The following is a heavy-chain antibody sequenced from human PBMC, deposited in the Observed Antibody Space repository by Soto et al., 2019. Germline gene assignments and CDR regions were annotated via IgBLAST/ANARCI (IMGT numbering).Heavy chain of an antibody. V-gene: IGHV3-74*01. Sequence: GGSLRLSCAASGFTFSTVVMHWVRQAPGNGLVWVSRINNHGSDTRYADSVKGRFTISRDNARNTLYLQMSSLRAEDTAVYFCVRDRDGYNFWGQGTMVTVSS. J-gene: IGHJ3*01. CDR3: VRDRDGYNF. D-gene: IGHD5-12*01. CDR2: INNHGSDT. CDR1: GFTFSTVV.